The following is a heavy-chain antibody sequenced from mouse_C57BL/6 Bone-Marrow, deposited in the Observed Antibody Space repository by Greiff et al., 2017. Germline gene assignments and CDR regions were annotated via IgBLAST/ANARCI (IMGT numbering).Heavy chain of an antibody. CDR3: ARGYGSSDY. CDR1: GYAFSSSW. D-gene: IGHD1-1*01. Sequence: QVQLQQSGPELVKPGASVKISCKASGYAFSSSWMNWVKQRPGKGLEWIGRIYPGDGDTNYNGKFKGKATLTADKSSSTAYMQRSSLTSEDSAVYFCARGYGSSDYWGQGTTLTVSS. V-gene: IGHV1-82*01. CDR2: IYPGDGDT. J-gene: IGHJ2*01.